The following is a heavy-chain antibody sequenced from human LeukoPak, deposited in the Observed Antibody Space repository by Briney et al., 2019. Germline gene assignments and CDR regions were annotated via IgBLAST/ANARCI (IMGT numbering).Heavy chain of an antibody. CDR3: ARDTTGTVYYGMDV. CDR1: GYTFTGYY. V-gene: IGHV1-2*02. CDR2: INPNSGGT. Sequence: ASVKGSCKASGYTFTGYYMHWVRQAPGQGLEWMGWINPNSGGTNYAQKFQGRVIMTRDTSISTAYMELSRLRSDDTAVYYCARDTTGTVYYGMDVWGQGTTVTVSS. D-gene: IGHD1-1*01. J-gene: IGHJ6*02.